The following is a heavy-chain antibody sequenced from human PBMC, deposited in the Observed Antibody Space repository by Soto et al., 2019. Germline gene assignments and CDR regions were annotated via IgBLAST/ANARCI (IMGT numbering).Heavy chain of an antibody. V-gene: IGHV3-30*03. J-gene: IGHJ4*02. CDR2: ISYDGSNK. Sequence: PVGFMRVPWGAAGVTFSSYGRHWVRQAQGKGLEWVAVISYDGSNKYYADSVKGRFTISRDNSKNTLYLQMNSLRAEDTAVYYCATDTYYYDSSGYYPDYWGQGTLVTVSS. CDR1: GVTFSSYG. D-gene: IGHD3-22*01. CDR3: ATDTYYYDSSGYYPDY.